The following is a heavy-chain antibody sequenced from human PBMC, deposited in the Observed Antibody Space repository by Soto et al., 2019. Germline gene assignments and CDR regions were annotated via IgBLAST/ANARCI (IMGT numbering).Heavy chain of an antibody. Sequence: QVQLVQSGAELKKPGSSVKVSCKASGGSFSNFGISWVRQAPGQGLEWMGGIIPRFGTTNFAPTLQGRVTITADQSMNTVYMELSSLRSEDTALYYCARGRGLYNSGRSQLDSWGQGTLVTVSS. V-gene: IGHV1-69*01. D-gene: IGHD1-1*01. CDR2: IIPRFGTT. J-gene: IGHJ4*02. CDR1: GGSFSNFG. CDR3: ARGRGLYNSGRSQLDS.